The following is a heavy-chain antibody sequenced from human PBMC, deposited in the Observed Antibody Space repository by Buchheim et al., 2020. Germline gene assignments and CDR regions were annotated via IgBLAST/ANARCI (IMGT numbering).Heavy chain of an antibody. Sequence: QEQLVESGGGVVQPGRSLRLSCSASGFTFSSYGVHWVRQAPGKGLEWVSVISFDGSNKYYADSVKGRFTISRDNSKNTLYLQMNSLRPEDTAVYYCAPGGRTVTPPDYYYYGMDVWGQGTT. V-gene: IGHV3-30*03. D-gene: IGHD4-17*01. J-gene: IGHJ6*02. CDR3: APGGRTVTPPDYYYYGMDV. CDR1: GFTFSSYG. CDR2: ISFDGSNK.